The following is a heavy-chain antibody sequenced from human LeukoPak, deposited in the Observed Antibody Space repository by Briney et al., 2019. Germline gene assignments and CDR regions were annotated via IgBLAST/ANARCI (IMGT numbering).Heavy chain of an antibody. CDR1: GGSFVGYS. CDR3: ARGSHQPFLEWLLYHDAFDI. D-gene: IGHD3-3*01. CDR2: LNHSGST. V-gene: IGHV4-34*01. Sequence: SETFSLTCAVYGGSFVGYSWSGFGNPPGRGWDWVGELNHSGSTNYNPSLKSRVTISVDTSKNQFSLKLSSVTAADTAVYYCARGSHQPFLEWLLYHDAFDIWGQGTMVTVSS. J-gene: IGHJ3*02.